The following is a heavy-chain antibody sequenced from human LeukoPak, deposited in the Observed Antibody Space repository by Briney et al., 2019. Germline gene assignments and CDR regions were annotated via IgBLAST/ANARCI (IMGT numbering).Heavy chain of an antibody. V-gene: IGHV6-1*01. J-gene: IGHJ4*02. Sequence: SQTLSLTCAISGDSVSSNNAAWNWIRQSPSRGLEWLGRTYYRSKWYNDYAISMKGRITINPDTSKNQFSLQMNSLTPEDTAVYYCARDSSAMVDYWGQGTLVAVSS. CDR2: TYYRSKWYN. D-gene: IGHD5-18*01. CDR1: GDSVSSNNAA. CDR3: ARDSSAMVDY.